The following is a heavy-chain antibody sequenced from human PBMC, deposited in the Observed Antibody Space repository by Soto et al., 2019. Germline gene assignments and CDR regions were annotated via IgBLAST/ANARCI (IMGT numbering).Heavy chain of an antibody. J-gene: IGHJ6*02. CDR1: GFTFSSYS. V-gene: IGHV3-21*01. Sequence: EVQLVESGGGLVKPGGSLRLSCAASGFTFSSYSMNWVRQAPGKGLEWVSSISSSSSYIYYADSVKGRFTISRDNAKNSLYLQMNSLRAEDTAVYYCARAGAYCGGDCYSGYYYYYYGMDVWGQGTTVTVSS. CDR2: ISSSSSYI. CDR3: ARAGAYCGGDCYSGYYYYYYGMDV. D-gene: IGHD2-21*02.